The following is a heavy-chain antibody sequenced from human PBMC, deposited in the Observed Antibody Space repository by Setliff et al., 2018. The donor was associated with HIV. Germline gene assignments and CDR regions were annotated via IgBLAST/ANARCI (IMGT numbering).Heavy chain of an antibody. Sequence: SETLSLTCAVYGGSFSGYYWSWIRQPPGKGLEWIGEINHSGSTNYNPSLKSRVTISVDTSKNQSSLKLSPVTAADTAVYYCARDSGQSFPTAFDIRGQGTMVTVTS. D-gene: IGHD1-26*01. CDR1: GGSFSGYY. V-gene: IGHV4-34*01. CDR2: INHSGST. CDR3: ARDSGQSFPTAFDI. J-gene: IGHJ3*02.